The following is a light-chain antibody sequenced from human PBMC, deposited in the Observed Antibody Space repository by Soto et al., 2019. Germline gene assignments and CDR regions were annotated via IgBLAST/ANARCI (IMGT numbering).Light chain of an antibody. CDR3: QQYGSSPRT. CDR1: QSVSSSY. J-gene: IGKJ1*01. Sequence: EIVFTQSPGTLSLSPGERATLSCRASQSVSSSYLAWYQQKPGQAPRLIIYGASSRATGIPDRFSGSGAGTEFTLTISRLEPEDVEVYYCQQYGSSPRTFGQGTKVDIK. CDR2: GAS. V-gene: IGKV3-20*01.